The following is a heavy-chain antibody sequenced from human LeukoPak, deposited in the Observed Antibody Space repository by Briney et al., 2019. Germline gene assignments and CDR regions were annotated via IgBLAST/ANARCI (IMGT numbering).Heavy chain of an antibody. D-gene: IGHD3-10*01. J-gene: IGHJ5*02. V-gene: IGHV4-59*08. Sequence: SETLSLTCTVSGDSISSYYWSWIRQPPGKGLEWIGYIYDSGSTNYNPSLKSRVTISVDTSKNQFSLKLSSVTAADTAVYYCARGAITMVRGVTNWFDPWGQGTLVTVSS. CDR3: ARGAITMVRGVTNWFDP. CDR1: GDSISSYY. CDR2: IYDSGST.